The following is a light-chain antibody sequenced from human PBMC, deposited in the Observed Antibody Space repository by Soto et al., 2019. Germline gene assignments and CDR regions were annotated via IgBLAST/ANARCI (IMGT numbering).Light chain of an antibody. CDR1: QRVSSY. J-gene: IGKJ5*01. CDR2: DAS. Sequence: ESVLTQSPATLSLSPGERVTLSCRASQRVSSYLAWYQQKPGQAPRLLIYDASNRATGIPARFTGSGSGTDFTLTISRLEPEDFAVYYCQQRNSWPITFGQGTRLEI. CDR3: QQRNSWPIT. V-gene: IGKV3-11*01.